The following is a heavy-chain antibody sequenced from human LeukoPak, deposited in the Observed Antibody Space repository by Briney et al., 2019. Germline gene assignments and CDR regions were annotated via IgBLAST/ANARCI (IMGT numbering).Heavy chain of an antibody. D-gene: IGHD3-3*01. Sequence: SVKVSCKASGGTFSSYAISWVRQAPGQGLEWMGRIIPILGIANYAQKFQGRVTITADKSTSTAYMELSSLRSEDTAVYYCARGLCTYYDFWGGYSDDAFDIWGQGTMVTVSS. J-gene: IGHJ3*02. V-gene: IGHV1-69*04. CDR3: ARGLCTYYDFWGGYSDDAFDI. CDR1: GGTFSSYA. CDR2: IIPILGIA.